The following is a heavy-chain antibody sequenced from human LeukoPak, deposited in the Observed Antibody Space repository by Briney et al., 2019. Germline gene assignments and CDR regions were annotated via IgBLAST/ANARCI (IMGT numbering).Heavy chain of an antibody. CDR2: IYYSGSA. CDR1: GGSISSNSYS. CDR3: ASYYSGSGSYYYYYYYMDV. V-gene: IGHV4-39*01. Sequence: SETLSLTCTVSGGSISSNSYSWGWIRQPPGKGLEWIGSIYYSGSAYYNPSLKSRVTISVDTSKNQFSLKLSSVTAADTAVYYCASYYSGSGSYYYYYYYMDVWGKGTTVTVSS. J-gene: IGHJ6*03. D-gene: IGHD3-10*01.